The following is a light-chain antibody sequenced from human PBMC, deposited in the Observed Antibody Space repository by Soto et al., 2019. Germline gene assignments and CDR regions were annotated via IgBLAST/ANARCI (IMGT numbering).Light chain of an antibody. CDR3: SSYTSSSTPYL. CDR1: SSDVGGYNY. V-gene: IGLV2-14*01. J-gene: IGLJ1*01. CDR2: EVS. Sequence: QSALTQPASVSGSPGQSITISCTGTSSDVGGYNYVSWYQQHPGKAPKLMIYEVSNRPSGVSNRFSGSKSGNTASLTISGLXAEDEADYYCSSYTSSSTPYLFGTGTKVTVL.